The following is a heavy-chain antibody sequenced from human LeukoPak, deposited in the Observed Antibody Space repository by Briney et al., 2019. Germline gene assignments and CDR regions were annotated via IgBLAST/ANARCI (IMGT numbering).Heavy chain of an antibody. CDR2: INPNTGVT. CDR3: ARDAYRRKGIFGLITVPNWFDP. V-gene: IGHV1-2*02. D-gene: IGHD3-3*01. J-gene: IGHJ5*02. Sequence: ASVKVSCKASEYTFTGYNIHWVRQAPGQGLEWMGWINPNTGVTNITQRFQGRVTMTRDTSISTAYMELSRLRSDDAAVYYCARDAYRRKGIFGLITVPNWFDPWGQRTLVTVSS. CDR1: EYTFTGYN.